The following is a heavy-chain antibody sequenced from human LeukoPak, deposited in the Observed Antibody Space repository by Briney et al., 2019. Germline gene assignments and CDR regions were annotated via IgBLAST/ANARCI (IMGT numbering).Heavy chain of an antibody. CDR2: IYYSGST. CDR1: GGSISSSSYY. V-gene: IGHV4-39*07. CDR3: ARDPDSDYYYYMDV. J-gene: IGHJ6*03. D-gene: IGHD1-26*01. Sequence: PSETLSPTCTVSGGSISSSSYYWGWIRQPPGKGLEWIGSIYYSGSTYYNPSLKSRVTISVDTSKNQFSLKLSSVTAADTAVYYCARDPDSDYYYYMDVWGKGTTVTVSS.